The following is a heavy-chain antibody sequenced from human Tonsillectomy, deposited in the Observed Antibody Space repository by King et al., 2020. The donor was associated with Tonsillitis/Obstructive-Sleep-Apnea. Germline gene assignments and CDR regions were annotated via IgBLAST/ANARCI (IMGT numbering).Heavy chain of an antibody. D-gene: IGHD3-3*01. CDR1: GGSITNYY. J-gene: IGHJ6*03. Sequence: QLQLQESGPGLVKPSETLSLTCTVSGGSITNYYCSWIRQPPGKGLEWIGYIYYRGSTNYNPSLKSRLTMSVDTSKNQFSLKLSSVTAADTAVYYCARLSYENYYYYYMDVWGKGTTVTVSS. V-gene: IGHV4-59*08. CDR2: IYYRGST. CDR3: ARLSYENYYYYYMDV.